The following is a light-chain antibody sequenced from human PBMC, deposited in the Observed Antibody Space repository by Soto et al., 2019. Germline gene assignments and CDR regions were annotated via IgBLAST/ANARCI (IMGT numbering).Light chain of an antibody. V-gene: IGLV1-47*01. CDR3: AAWDDSLSVFYV. CDR2: RNN. J-gene: IGLJ1*01. Sequence: QPVLTQPPSASGTPGRRVTISCYGSSSNIGSNYVYWYQQLPGTAPKLLIYRNNQRPSGVPDRFSGSKSGTSASLAISGLRSEDEADYYCAAWDDSLSVFYVFGTGTKVTVL. CDR1: SSNIGSNY.